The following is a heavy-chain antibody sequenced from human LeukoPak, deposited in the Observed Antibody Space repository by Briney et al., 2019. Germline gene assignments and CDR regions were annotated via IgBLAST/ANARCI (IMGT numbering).Heavy chain of an antibody. J-gene: IGHJ4*02. CDR1: GFTFSSYG. Sequence: GGSLRHSPAASGFTFSSYGMHGVRQAPGRGLEWVAVVWYDESNKYYADSVKGRFTISRDNSKNTLYLQMNSLRAEDTAVYYCAKVEDGYNYIDYSGQGTLVTVSS. V-gene: IGHV3-33*06. CDR2: VWYDESNK. CDR3: AKVEDGYNYIDY. D-gene: IGHD5-24*01.